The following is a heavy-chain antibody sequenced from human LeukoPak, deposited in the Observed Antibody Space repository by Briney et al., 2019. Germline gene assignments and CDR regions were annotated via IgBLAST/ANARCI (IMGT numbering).Heavy chain of an antibody. V-gene: IGHV1-2*04. CDR1: GGTFSSYA. Sequence: GASVKVSCKASGGTFSSYAISWVRQAPGQGLEWMGWINLNNGGTNYAQMFQGWVTMTRDTSISTAYMELSRLRSDDTAVYYCARDSATVTTPYFDYWGQGTLVTVSS. CDR2: INLNNGGT. D-gene: IGHD4-17*01. CDR3: ARDSATVTTPYFDY. J-gene: IGHJ4*02.